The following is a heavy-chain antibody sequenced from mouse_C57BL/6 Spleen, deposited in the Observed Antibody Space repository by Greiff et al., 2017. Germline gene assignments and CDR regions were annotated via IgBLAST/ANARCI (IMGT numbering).Heavy chain of an antibody. J-gene: IGHJ4*01. Sequence: QVQLQQPGAELVMPGASVKLSCKASGYTFTSYWMHWVKQRPGQGLEWIGEIDPSDSYTNYNQKFKGKSTLTVDKSSSTAYMQLSSLTTEDSAVYYCARKGYYDSDEDYAMDYWGQGTSVTVSS. V-gene: IGHV1-69*01. CDR3: ARKGYYDSDEDYAMDY. CDR2: IDPSDSYT. CDR1: GYTFTSYW. D-gene: IGHD2-4*01.